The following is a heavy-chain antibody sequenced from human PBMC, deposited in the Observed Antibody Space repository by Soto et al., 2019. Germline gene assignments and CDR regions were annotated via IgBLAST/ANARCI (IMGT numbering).Heavy chain of an antibody. CDR2: ISWDGGKT. CDR3: AKDTDCGGNSALDY. Sequence: PGGSLRLSCAASGFTFDDYTMHWVRQAPGKGLEWVSLISWDGGKTYYADSVKGRFTISRDNSKNSLFLQMNNLTTDDTALYYCAKDTDCGGNSALDYWGQGTLVTVSS. D-gene: IGHD4-17*01. V-gene: IGHV3-43*01. J-gene: IGHJ4*02. CDR1: GFTFDDYT.